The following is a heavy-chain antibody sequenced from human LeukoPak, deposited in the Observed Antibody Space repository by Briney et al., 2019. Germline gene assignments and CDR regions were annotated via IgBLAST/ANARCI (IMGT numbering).Heavy chain of an antibody. CDR2: ISSSGSTI. Sequence: GGSLRLSCAASGFTFSSYEMNWVRQAPGKGLEWVSYISSSGSTIYYADSVKGRFTISRDNAKNSLYLQMNSLRAEDTAVYYCAGGYQVYYYYYYMDVWGKGTTVTVSS. D-gene: IGHD3-22*01. CDR3: AGGYQVYYYYYYMDV. J-gene: IGHJ6*03. CDR1: GFTFSSYE. V-gene: IGHV3-48*03.